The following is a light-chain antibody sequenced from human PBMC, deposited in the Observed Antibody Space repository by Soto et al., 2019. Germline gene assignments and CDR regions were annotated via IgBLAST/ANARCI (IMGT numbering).Light chain of an antibody. Sequence: QSALTQPPSASGSPGQSVTISCTGTSSDVGTYKYVSWYQQHPGRAPKLMIYEVNKRPSGVPDRFSGSKSGNTASLTVSGLQADDEADYYCSSYAGSKNLLFGGGTKVTVL. V-gene: IGLV2-8*01. CDR1: SSDVGTYKY. J-gene: IGLJ2*01. CDR3: SSYAGSKNLL. CDR2: EVN.